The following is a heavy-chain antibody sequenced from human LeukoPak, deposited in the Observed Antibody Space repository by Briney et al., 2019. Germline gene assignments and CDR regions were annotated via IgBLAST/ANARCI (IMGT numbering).Heavy chain of an antibody. CDR1: GFTFSSYS. Sequence: GGSLRLSCAASGFTFSSYSMNWVRQAPGKGLEWVSSISSSSSYIYYADSMKGRFTISRDNAKNSLYLQMNSLRAEDTAVYYCASEYCSSTSCYGDAFDIWGQGTMVTVSS. J-gene: IGHJ3*02. V-gene: IGHV3-21*01. CDR3: ASEYCSSTSCYGDAFDI. D-gene: IGHD2-2*01. CDR2: ISSSSSYI.